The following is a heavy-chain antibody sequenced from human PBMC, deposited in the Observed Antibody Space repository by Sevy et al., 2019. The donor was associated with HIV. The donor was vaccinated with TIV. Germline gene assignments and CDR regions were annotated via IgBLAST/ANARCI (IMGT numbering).Heavy chain of an antibody. CDR2: IWYDGSNK. D-gene: IGHD6-6*01. CDR1: GFTFSSYG. J-gene: IGHJ6*02. V-gene: IGHV3-33*01. Sequence: GGSLRLSCAASGFTFSSYGMHWVRQAPAKGLEWVAVIWYDGSNKHYADSVKGRVTISRDNSKNTLFLQMNSLRDEDTAVYYCARGLAALPGYYYGMDVWGQWTTVTVSS. CDR3: ARGLAALPGYYYGMDV.